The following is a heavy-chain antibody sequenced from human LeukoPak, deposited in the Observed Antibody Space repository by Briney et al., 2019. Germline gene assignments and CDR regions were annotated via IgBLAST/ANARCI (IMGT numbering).Heavy chain of an antibody. V-gene: IGHV3-30*18. CDR3: AKDRVGYCSGGSCYSEAYWFDP. J-gene: IGHJ5*02. CDR2: ISYDGSNK. Sequence: GGSLRLSCAASEFTFSSYAMSWVRQAPGKGLEWVAVISYDGSNKYYADSVKGQFTISRDNSKNTLYLQMNSLRAEDTAVYYCAKDRVGYCSGGSCYSEAYWFDPWGQGTLVTVSS. D-gene: IGHD2-15*01. CDR1: EFTFSSYA.